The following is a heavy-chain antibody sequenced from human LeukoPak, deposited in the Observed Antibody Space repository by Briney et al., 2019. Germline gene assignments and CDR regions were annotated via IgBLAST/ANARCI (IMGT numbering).Heavy chain of an antibody. D-gene: IGHD3-10*01. Sequence: SETLSLTCAVYGGSFSGYYWSWIRQSPGKGLEWIGEINHSGRTKYNPSLKSRVTISVDTSKNQFSLKLTSVTAADTAVYYCARVAYGSGNFWIDPWGQGTLVTVSS. J-gene: IGHJ5*02. CDR1: GGSFSGYY. CDR2: INHSGRT. CDR3: ARVAYGSGNFWIDP. V-gene: IGHV4-34*01.